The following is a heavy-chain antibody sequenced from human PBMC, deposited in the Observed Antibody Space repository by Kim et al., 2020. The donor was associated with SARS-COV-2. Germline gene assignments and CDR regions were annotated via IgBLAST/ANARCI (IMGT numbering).Heavy chain of an antibody. D-gene: IGHD3-10*01. CDR3: VKSGSDNWYFDL. J-gene: IGHJ2*01. Sequence: YSDSVKGRFTISRDSSKNTLYLQMNSLRAEDTAVYYCVKSGSDNWYFDLWGRGTLVTVSS. V-gene: IGHV3-23*01.